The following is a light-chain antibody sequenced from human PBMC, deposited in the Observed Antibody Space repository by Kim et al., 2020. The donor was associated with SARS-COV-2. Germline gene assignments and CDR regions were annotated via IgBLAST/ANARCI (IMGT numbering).Light chain of an antibody. CDR3: QQRDSWPLT. CDR1: QSISSY. CDR2: DAT. J-gene: IGKJ4*01. Sequence: SLSPGERAPLSCRASQSISSYLAWYQQKPGQAPRLLIHDATNRATGIPARFSGSGSGTDFTLTISSLEPEDFAVYYCQQRDSWPLTFGGGTKLEI. V-gene: IGKV3-11*01.